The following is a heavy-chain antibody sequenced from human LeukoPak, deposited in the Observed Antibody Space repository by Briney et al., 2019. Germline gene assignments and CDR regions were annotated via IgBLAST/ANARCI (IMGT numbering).Heavy chain of an antibody. CDR2: IYYSGST. D-gene: IGHD3-22*01. J-gene: IGHJ4*02. Sequence: PSETLSLTCTVSGGSISSYYWSWIRQPPGKGLEWIGYIYYSGSTNYNPSLKSRVTISVDTSKNQFSLKLSSVTAADTAVYYCARASYYYDSSGLYYFDYWGQGTLVTVSS. V-gene: IGHV4-59*01. CDR1: GGSISSYY. CDR3: ARASYYYDSSGLYYFDY.